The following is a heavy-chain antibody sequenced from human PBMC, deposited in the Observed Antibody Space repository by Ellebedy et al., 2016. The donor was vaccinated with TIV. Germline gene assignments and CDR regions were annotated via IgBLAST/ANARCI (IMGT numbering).Heavy chain of an antibody. CDR3: ARQSPRAWAEDVFDI. V-gene: IGHV5-51*01. Sequence: GESLKISXKGSGYSFTSYWIGWVRQMPGKGLEWMGIIYPGDSDTRYSPSFQGQVTISADKSISTAYLQWTSLKASDTAMYYCARQSPRAWAEDVFDIWGQGTMVTVSS. CDR1: GYSFTSYW. CDR2: IYPGDSDT. D-gene: IGHD5-24*01. J-gene: IGHJ3*02.